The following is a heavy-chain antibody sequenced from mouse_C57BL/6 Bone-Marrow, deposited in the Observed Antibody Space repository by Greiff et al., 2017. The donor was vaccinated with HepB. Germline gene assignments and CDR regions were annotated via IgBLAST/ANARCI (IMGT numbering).Heavy chain of an antibody. Sequence: VQLQQPGAELVMPGASVKLSCKASGYTFTSYWMHWVKQRPGQGLEWIGEIDPSDSYTNYNQKFKGKSTLTVDKSSSTAYMQLSSLTSEDSAVYYCARRFRITTVVYFDYWGQGTTLTVSS. V-gene: IGHV1-69*01. CDR2: IDPSDSYT. CDR1: GYTFTSYW. D-gene: IGHD1-1*01. J-gene: IGHJ2*01. CDR3: ARRFRITTVVYFDY.